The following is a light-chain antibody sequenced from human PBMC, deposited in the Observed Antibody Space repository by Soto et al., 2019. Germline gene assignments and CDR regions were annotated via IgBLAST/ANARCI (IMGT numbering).Light chain of an antibody. CDR3: QTWGTGIQV. Sequence: QPVLTQSPSASASLGASVKLTCTLSSGHSSYAIAWHQQHPEKGPRYLMNLNSDGSHNKGDGIPDRFSGSSSGAERYLTISSLQSEDEADYYCQTWGTGIQVFGGGTKVTVL. CDR2: LNSDGSH. V-gene: IGLV4-69*01. J-gene: IGLJ2*01. CDR1: SGHSSYA.